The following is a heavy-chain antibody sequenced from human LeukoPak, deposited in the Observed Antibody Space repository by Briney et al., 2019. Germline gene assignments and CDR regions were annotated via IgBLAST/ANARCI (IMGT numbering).Heavy chain of an antibody. Sequence: GGSLRLSCAPSGFTFSSYSMSWVRQAPGKGLEWVSSISSSSSYIYYADSVKGRFTISRDNAKNSLYLQMNSLRAENTAVYYCARDKKADDSSGYGVFGFDYWGQGTLVTVSS. CDR2: ISSSSSYI. J-gene: IGHJ4*02. CDR3: ARDKKADDSSGYGVFGFDY. CDR1: GFTFSSYS. D-gene: IGHD3-22*01. V-gene: IGHV3-21*01.